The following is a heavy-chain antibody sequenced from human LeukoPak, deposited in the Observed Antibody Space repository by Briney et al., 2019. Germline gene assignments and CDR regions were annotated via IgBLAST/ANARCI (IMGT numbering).Heavy chain of an antibody. Sequence: GGSLRLSCAASGFTFSSYAMTWVRQAPGKGLEWVSSITGSGSSTYYADSVKGRFTIPRDNSKNTLYLQMNSLRADDTAVYYCAKALYSSSWYSFDYWGQGTLVTVSS. J-gene: IGHJ4*02. V-gene: IGHV3-23*01. CDR3: AKALYSSSWYSFDY. CDR2: ITGSGSST. CDR1: GFTFSSYA. D-gene: IGHD6-13*01.